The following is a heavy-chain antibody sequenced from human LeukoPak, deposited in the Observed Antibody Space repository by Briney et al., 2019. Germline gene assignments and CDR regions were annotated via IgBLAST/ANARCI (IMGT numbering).Heavy chain of an antibody. J-gene: IGHJ4*02. CDR2: ISAYNGNT. CDR3: ARAPPRYSYGETRH. CDR1: GYTFNSYG. V-gene: IGHV1-18*01. Sequence: ASVKVSCKASGYTFNSYGISWVRQAPGQGVEWMGWISAYNGNTNYAQKLQGRVTMTTDTSTSTAYMELRSLRSDDTAVYYCARAPPRYSYGETRHWGQGALVTVSS. D-gene: IGHD5-18*01.